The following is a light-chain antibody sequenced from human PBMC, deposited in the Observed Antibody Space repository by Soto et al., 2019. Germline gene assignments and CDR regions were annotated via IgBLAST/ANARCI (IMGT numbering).Light chain of an antibody. CDR2: DAS. CDR1: QSISSW. CDR3: QQYNSSPLT. Sequence: DIQMTQSPSTLSASVGDRVTITCRASQSISSWLSCYQQKPGKSPKLLSYDASSLESGVPSRFSGSGSGTEFTLTISSLQPDDFATYYCQQYNSSPLTFGGGTKVEIK. J-gene: IGKJ4*01. V-gene: IGKV1-5*01.